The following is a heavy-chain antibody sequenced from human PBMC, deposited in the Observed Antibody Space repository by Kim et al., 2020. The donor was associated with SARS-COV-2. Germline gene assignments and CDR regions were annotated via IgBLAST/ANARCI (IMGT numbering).Heavy chain of an antibody. J-gene: IGHJ4*02. D-gene: IGHD1-26*01. V-gene: IGHV4-59*10. Sequence: TPSLKSRGTMSVDTSKNRFSLKLTSVTAADTAVYYCARSAIRGTYYTFDYWGQGTLVTVST. CDR3: ARSAIRGTYYTFDY.